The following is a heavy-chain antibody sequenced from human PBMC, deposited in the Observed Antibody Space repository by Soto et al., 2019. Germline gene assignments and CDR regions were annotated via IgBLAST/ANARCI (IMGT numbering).Heavy chain of an antibody. J-gene: IGHJ4*02. V-gene: IGHV4-34*01. CDR2: INHSGSS. CDR3: ARGITTIPEVQGDAPDNCYFDS. CDR1: GGSFSGYY. Sequence: PSETLSLTCAVYGGSFSGYYWSWIRQPPGKGLEWIGDINHSGSSNQNPSLKSRVTISLDTSKNQFSLKLKSVTAADTAVYYCARGITTIPEVQGDAPDNCYFDSWGLGTLVTVSS. D-gene: IGHD1-1*01.